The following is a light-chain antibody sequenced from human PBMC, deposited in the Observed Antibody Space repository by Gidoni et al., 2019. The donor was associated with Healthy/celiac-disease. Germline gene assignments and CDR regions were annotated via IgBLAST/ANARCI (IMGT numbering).Light chain of an antibody. Sequence: DIQMTQSPSTLSASVGDRVTITCRASQSISSWLAWYQQKTGKAPKLLIYKASSLESGVPSRFSGSGSGTEFTLTISSLQHDDFATYYCQQYNSYSPWTFGQGTKVEIK. CDR3: QQYNSYSPWT. CDR1: QSISSW. J-gene: IGKJ1*01. V-gene: IGKV1-5*03. CDR2: KAS.